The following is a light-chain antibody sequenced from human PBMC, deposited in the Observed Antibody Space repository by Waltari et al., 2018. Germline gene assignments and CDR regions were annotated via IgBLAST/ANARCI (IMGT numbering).Light chain of an antibody. CDR2: KVS. V-gene: IGKV2-30*01. CDR3: MQGTHWPRS. CDR1: QSLVDSDGNTY. J-gene: IGKJ1*01. Sequence: DVVMTQSPLSLPVTLGQPASISCRSSQSLVDSDGNTYLSWFQQRPGQSPRRRIDKVSNRDSGVPDRFSGSGSGTDFTLKISRVEADDIAIYYCMQGTHWPRSFGQGTKVEIE.